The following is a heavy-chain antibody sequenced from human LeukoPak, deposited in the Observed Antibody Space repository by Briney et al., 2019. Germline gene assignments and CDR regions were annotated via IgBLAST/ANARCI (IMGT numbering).Heavy chain of an antibody. J-gene: IGHJ2*01. CDR3: AKVGASTYYDILTGPLYWYFDL. D-gene: IGHD3-9*01. CDR2: ISGSGGST. V-gene: IGHV3-23*01. CDR1: GFTFSSYG. Sequence: GGTLRLSCAASGFTFSSYGMSWVRQAPGKGLEWVSAISGSGGSTYYADSVKGRFTISRDNSKNTLYLQMNSLRAEDTAVYYCAKVGASTYYDILTGPLYWYFDLWGRGTLVTVSS.